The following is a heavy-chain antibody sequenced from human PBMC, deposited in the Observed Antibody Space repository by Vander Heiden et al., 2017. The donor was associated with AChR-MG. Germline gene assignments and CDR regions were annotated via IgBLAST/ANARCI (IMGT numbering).Heavy chain of an antibody. V-gene: IGHV3-64D*06. CDR1: EFTFSSYT. CDR2: ISSNGGRT. J-gene: IGHJ5*02. CDR3: VKGYSYGYVANWFDP. D-gene: IGHD5-18*01. Sequence: EVQLVESGGGLVQPGGSLRLSCSASEFTFSSYTMHWVRQAPGKGLEYVSAISSNGGRTYYADSVKGRFTISRDNSKNTLYLQMSSLRAEDTAVYYCVKGYSYGYVANWFDPWGQGTLVTVSS.